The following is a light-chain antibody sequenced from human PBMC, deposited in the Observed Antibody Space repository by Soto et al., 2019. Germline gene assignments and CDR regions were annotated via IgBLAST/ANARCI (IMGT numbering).Light chain of an antibody. CDR2: DVS. CDR3: GSYTTSSILS. Sequence: QLVLTQPASVSGSPGQSITISCTGTSSDVGGHNYVSWYQHHPGKAPKLLLYDVSTRLSGVSNRFSGSKSGNTASLTISGLQAEDEADYFCGSYTTSSILSFGGGTKLTVL. J-gene: IGLJ2*01. CDR1: SSDVGGHNY. V-gene: IGLV2-14*01.